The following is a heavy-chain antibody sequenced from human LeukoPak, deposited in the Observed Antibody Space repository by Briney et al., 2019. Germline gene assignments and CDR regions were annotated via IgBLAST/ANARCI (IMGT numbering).Heavy chain of an antibody. CDR3: AKDPTTYGSGSPYY. V-gene: IGHV3-23*01. CDR2: ISGSGGST. D-gene: IGHD3-10*01. J-gene: IGHJ4*02. CDR1: GFTFSSYA. Sequence: PGGSLRLSCAASGFTFSSYAMSWLRQAPGKGLEWVSAISGSGGSTYYADSVKGRFTISRDNSKNTLYLQMNSLRAEDTAVYYCAKDPTTYGSGSPYYWGQGTLVTVSS.